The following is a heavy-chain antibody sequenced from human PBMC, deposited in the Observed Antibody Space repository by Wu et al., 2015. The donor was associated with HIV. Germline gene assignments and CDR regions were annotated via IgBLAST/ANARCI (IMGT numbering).Heavy chain of an antibody. D-gene: IGHD6-19*01. V-gene: IGHV1-18*01. CDR1: GYTFTSYG. Sequence: QVQLVQSGAEVKKPGASVKVSCKASGYTFTSYGISWVRQAPGQGLEWMGWISAYNGKTNYAQKFQGRVTMTTDTSRSTAYMELKKLTSEDTAMYFCARSHKWLQLRYQGNFDSWGQGTLVTVSS. J-gene: IGHJ4*01. CDR3: ARSHKWLQLRYQGNFDS. CDR2: ISAYNGKT.